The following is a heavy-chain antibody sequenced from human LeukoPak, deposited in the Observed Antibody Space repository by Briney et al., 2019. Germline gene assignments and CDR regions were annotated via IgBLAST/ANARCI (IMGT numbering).Heavy chain of an antibody. CDR3: ARVHYCSSTTCAGGYDY. CDR2: INSDGSST. D-gene: IGHD2-2*01. Sequence: GGSLRLSCAASGFTFSSYWMHWVRQAPGKGLVWVSRINSDGSSTSYADSVKGRFAISRDNAQNTLYLQMNGLRAEVSAVYYCARVHYCSSTTCAGGYDYWGQGTLVTVSS. V-gene: IGHV3-74*01. CDR1: GFTFSSYW. J-gene: IGHJ4*02.